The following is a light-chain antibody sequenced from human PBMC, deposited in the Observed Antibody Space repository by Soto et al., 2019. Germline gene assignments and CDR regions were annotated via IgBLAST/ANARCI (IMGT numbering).Light chain of an antibody. CDR1: SGHSSYA. CDR2: LNSDGSH. Sequence: QLVLTQSPSASASLGASVKLTCTLSSGHSSYAIAWHQQQPEKGPRYLMKLNSDGSHSKGDGIPDRFSGSSSGAERYLTISRPPSEDEADYYCQTWGTGIPWVFGGGTKLTVL. J-gene: IGLJ3*02. V-gene: IGLV4-69*01. CDR3: QTWGTGIPWV.